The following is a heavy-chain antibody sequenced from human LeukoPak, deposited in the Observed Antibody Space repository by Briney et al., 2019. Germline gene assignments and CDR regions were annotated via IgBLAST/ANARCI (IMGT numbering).Heavy chain of an antibody. Sequence: GGSLRLSCAASGFTLSSYWMHWVRQAPGKGLVRVSRINSDGSSTSYADSVKGRFTISRDNAKNTLYLQMNSLRAEDTAVYFCAGGSYYGSGSYYVLSDFWGQGTLVTVSS. CDR1: GFTLSSYW. CDR3: AGGSYYGSGSYYVLSDF. D-gene: IGHD3-10*01. J-gene: IGHJ4*02. CDR2: INSDGSST. V-gene: IGHV3-74*01.